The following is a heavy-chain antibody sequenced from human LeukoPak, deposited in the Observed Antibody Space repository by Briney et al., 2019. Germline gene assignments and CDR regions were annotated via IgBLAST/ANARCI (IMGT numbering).Heavy chain of an antibody. D-gene: IGHD3-10*01. CDR1: GGSISSYY. V-gene: IGHV4-59*01. J-gene: IGHJ3*02. CDR2: IYYSGST. Sequence: SETLSLTCTVSGGSISSYYWSWIRQPPGKGLEWIGYIYYSGSTNYNPSLKSRVTISVDTSKNQFSLKLNSVTAADTAVYYCARGKYSAKYGSGSYYNRNGAFDIWGQGTMVTVSS. CDR3: ARGKYSAKYGSGSYYNRNGAFDI.